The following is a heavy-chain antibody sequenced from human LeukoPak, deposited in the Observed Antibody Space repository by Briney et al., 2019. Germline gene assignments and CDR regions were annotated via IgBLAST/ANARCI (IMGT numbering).Heavy chain of an antibody. D-gene: IGHD6-6*01. J-gene: IGHJ6*03. V-gene: IGHV1-8*03. CDR3: ARVRSIAARGDYYMDV. Sequence: ASVTVSCKASGYTFTSYDINWVREATGQGLELMGWMNPNSGNTGYAQKFQGRGTITSNTSISTAYMELSSLRPEDTAVYYCARVRSIAARGDYYMDVWGKGTTVTVSS. CDR1: GYTFTSYD. CDR2: MNPNSGNT.